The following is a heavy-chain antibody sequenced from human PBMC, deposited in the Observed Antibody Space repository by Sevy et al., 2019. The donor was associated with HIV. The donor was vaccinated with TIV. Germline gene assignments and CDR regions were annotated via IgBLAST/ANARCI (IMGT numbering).Heavy chain of an antibody. V-gene: IGHV3-30*04. Sequence: GGSLRLSCAGSGFTFSDYDMHWVRQAPGKGLEWVAVMSHDGNYKNYADSVKVRFTISRDNFKNTLYLQMNSLRVEDTAIYFCARLFSCGGDCYYLDHCGQGALVTVSS. CDR1: GFTFSDYD. J-gene: IGHJ4*02. CDR2: MSHDGNYK. D-gene: IGHD2-21*02. CDR3: ARLFSCGGDCYYLDH.